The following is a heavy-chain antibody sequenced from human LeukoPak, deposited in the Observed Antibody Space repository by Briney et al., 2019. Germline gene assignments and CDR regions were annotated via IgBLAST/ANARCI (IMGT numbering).Heavy chain of an antibody. V-gene: IGHV3-33*01. CDR3: ARANSSSWYDY. Sequence: PGGSLRLSCAASGFTFSSYGMHWVRQAPGKGLEWVAVIWYDGSNKYYADSVKGRFTISRDNSKNTLYLRMNSLRAEDTAVYYCARANSSSWYDYWGQGTLVTVSS. CDR2: IWYDGSNK. CDR1: GFTFSSYG. D-gene: IGHD6-13*01. J-gene: IGHJ4*02.